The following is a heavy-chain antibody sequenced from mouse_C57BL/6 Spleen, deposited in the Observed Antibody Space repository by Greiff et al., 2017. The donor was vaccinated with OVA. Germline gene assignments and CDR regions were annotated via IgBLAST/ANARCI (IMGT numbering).Heavy chain of an antibody. Sequence: EVQRVESEGGLVQPGSSMKLSCTASGFTFSDYYMAWVRQVPEKGLEWVANINYDGSSTYYLDSLKSRFIISRDNAKNILYLQMSSLKSEDTATYYCARGDPYYYGSSLDYWGQGTTLTVSS. D-gene: IGHD1-1*01. V-gene: IGHV5-16*01. CDR3: ARGDPYYYGSSLDY. J-gene: IGHJ2*01. CDR2: INYDGSST. CDR1: GFTFSDYY.